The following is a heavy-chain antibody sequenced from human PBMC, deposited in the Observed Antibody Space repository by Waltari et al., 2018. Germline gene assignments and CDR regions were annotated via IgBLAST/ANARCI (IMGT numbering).Heavy chain of an antibody. D-gene: IGHD3-22*01. CDR1: GFTFRDFY. J-gene: IGHJ6*02. Sequence: QVQLVESGGRFVKPGGSLRLSCAASGFTFRDFYMSWIRQVPGRGLEWVAYMSSTREIIYYADSVRGRFTISRDNARKSLYLDMNSLRAEDTAVYYCARAGFDHQSSGYGMDVWGQGTTVTVSS. V-gene: IGHV3-11*01. CDR3: ARAGFDHQSSGYGMDV. CDR2: MSSTREII.